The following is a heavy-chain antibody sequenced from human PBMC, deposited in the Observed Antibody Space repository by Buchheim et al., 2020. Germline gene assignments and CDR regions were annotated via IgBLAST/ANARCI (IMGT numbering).Heavy chain of an antibody. CDR3: ATVGGSYYLWDY. V-gene: IGHV3-48*01. D-gene: IGHD1-26*01. Sequence: EVQLVESGGGLVQPGGSLRLSCTASGFTFSSYSMSWVRQAPGRGLEWLSYISSSTNTIYYADSVKGRFTISRDNAKHSLYLQMKNLRAEDTAVYYCATVGGSYYLWDYWGPGTL. J-gene: IGHJ4*02. CDR2: ISSSTNTI. CDR1: GFTFSSYS.